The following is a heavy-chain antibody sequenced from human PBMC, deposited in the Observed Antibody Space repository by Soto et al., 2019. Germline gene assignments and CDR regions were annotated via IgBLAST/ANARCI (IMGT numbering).Heavy chain of an antibody. J-gene: IGHJ6*02. Sequence: LGESLKISCKGSGYRFTSYWIGWVRQMPGKGLEWMGIIYPGDSDTRHSPSFQGQVTISADKSISTAYLQWSSLKASDTAMYYCARHMRSGYYRYYYGMDVWGQGTTVTVSS. V-gene: IGHV5-51*01. CDR2: IYPGDSDT. CDR1: GYRFTSYW. D-gene: IGHD3-3*01. CDR3: ARHMRSGYYRYYYGMDV.